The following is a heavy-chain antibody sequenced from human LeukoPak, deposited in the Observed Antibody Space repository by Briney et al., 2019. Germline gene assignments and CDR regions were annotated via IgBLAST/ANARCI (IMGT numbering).Heavy chain of an antibody. Sequence: GGSLRLSCAASGFPFSSYSMNWVRQAPGKGLEWVSSISSSSSYIYYADSVKGRFTISRDNAKNSLYLQMNSLRAEDTAVYYCARDDYGGTNFDYWGQGTLVTVSS. CDR1: GFPFSSYS. CDR3: ARDDYGGTNFDY. D-gene: IGHD4-23*01. CDR2: ISSSSSYI. V-gene: IGHV3-21*01. J-gene: IGHJ4*02.